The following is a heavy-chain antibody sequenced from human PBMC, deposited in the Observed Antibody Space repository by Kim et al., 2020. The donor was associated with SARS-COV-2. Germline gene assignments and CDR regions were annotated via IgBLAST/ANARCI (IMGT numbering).Heavy chain of an antibody. CDR2: VNNNNNP. D-gene: IGHD6-19*01. J-gene: IGHJ4*02. V-gene: IGHV3-23*05. CDR3: AKDHPSSGWPTFDS. CDR1: GFTFSRRA. Sequence: GGSLRLSCVASGFTFSRRAMSWVRQVPGKGLEWIASVNNNNNPYYADSVKGRFTVSRDNTKDTFYLQMNSLRADDTALYYCAKDHPSSGWPTFDSWGQGTLVAVSS.